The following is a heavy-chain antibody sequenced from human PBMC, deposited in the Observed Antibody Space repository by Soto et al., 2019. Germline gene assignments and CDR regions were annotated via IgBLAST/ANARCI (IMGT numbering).Heavy chain of an antibody. CDR2: ISAYNGNT. CDR1: GYTFTSYG. D-gene: IGHD1-20*01. J-gene: IGHJ4*02. Sequence: ASVKVSCKASGYTFTSYGISWVRQAPGQGLEWMGWISAYNGNTNYAQKLQGRVTMTTDTSTSTAYMELRSLRSDDTAVYYCARDPLNWNDPIFDYWCQGTLVTVSS. V-gene: IGHV1-18*01. CDR3: ARDPLNWNDPIFDY.